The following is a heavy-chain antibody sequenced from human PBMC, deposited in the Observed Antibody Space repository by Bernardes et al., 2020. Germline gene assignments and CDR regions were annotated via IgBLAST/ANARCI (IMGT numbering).Heavy chain of an antibody. Sequence: SVKVSCKASGGTFSSYAISWVRQAPGQGLEWMGGIIPIFGTANYAQKFQGRVTITADESTSTAYMELSSLRSEDTAVYYCARGNVDTAGLDYYYYMDVWGKGTTVTVSS. CDR3: ARGNVDTAGLDYYYYMDV. CDR1: GGTFSSYA. V-gene: IGHV1-69*13. CDR2: IIPIFGTA. J-gene: IGHJ6*03. D-gene: IGHD5-18*01.